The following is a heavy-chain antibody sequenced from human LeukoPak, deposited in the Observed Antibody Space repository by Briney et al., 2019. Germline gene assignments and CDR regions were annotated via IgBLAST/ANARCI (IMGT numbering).Heavy chain of an antibody. CDR3: ARGQRWLVRGWFDP. V-gene: IGHV3-30-3*01. CDR1: GFTFSSYA. Sequence: GGSLRLSCAASGFTFSSYAMHWVRQAPGKGLEGVAVISYDGSNKYYADSVKGRFTISRDNSKNTLYLQMNSLRAEHTAVYYCARGQRWLVRGWFDPRGQGTLVTVSS. J-gene: IGHJ5*02. CDR2: ISYDGSNK. D-gene: IGHD6-19*01.